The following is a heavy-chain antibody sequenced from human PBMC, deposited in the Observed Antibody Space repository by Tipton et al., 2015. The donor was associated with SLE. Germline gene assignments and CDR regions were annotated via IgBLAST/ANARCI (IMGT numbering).Heavy chain of an antibody. D-gene: IGHD6-25*01. CDR2: ISAYNGNT. CDR3: ARPSGSAGYYYYGMDV. CDR1: GYTFTSYG. J-gene: IGHJ6*02. V-gene: IGHV1-18*01. Sequence: QLVQSGAEVKKPGASVKVSCKASGYTFTSYGISWVRQAPGQGLEWMGWISAYNGNTNYAQKLQGRVTMTTDTSTSTAYMELSSLRSEDTAVYYCARPSGSAGYYYYGMDVWGQGTTVTVSS.